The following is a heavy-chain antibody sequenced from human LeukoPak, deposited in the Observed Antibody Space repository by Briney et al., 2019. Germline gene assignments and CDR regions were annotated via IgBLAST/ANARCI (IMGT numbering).Heavy chain of an antibody. Sequence: SETLSLTCAVYGGSFSVYYWSWIRQPPGKGLEWIGEINHSGSTNYNPSLKSRVTISVDTSKNQFSLKLSSVTAADTAVYYCARGFRRRGYDYWGQGTLVTVSS. J-gene: IGHJ4*02. CDR2: INHSGST. D-gene: IGHD2-15*01. CDR3: ARGFRRRGYDY. CDR1: GGSFSVYY. V-gene: IGHV4-34*01.